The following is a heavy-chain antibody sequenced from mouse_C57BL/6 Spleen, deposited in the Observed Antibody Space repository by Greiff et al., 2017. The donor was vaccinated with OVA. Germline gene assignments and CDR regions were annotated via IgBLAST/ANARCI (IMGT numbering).Heavy chain of an antibody. V-gene: IGHV5-16*01. CDR2: INYDGSST. Sequence: EVKLMESEGGLVQPGSSMKLSCTASGFTFSDYYMAWVRQVPEKGLEWVANINYDGSSTYYLDSLKSRFIISRDNAKNILYLQMSSLKSEDTATFYCAREHYGSSYYFDYWGQGTTLTVSS. CDR3: AREHYGSSYYFDY. D-gene: IGHD1-1*01. CDR1: GFTFSDYY. J-gene: IGHJ2*01.